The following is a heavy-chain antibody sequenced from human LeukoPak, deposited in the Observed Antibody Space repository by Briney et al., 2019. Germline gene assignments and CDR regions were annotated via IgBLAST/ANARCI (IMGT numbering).Heavy chain of an antibody. V-gene: IGHV1-8*03. CDR2: MNPNSGNT. Sequence: ASVKVSCKASGYTFTSYDINWVRQATGQGLEWMGWMNPNSGNTGYAQKFQGRVTITRNTSISTAYMELSSLRSEDTAVYYCARGPTFAVASSSWRLGNYWGQGTLVTVSS. J-gene: IGHJ4*02. CDR3: ARGPTFAVASSSWRLGNY. CDR1: GYTFTSYD. D-gene: IGHD6-13*01.